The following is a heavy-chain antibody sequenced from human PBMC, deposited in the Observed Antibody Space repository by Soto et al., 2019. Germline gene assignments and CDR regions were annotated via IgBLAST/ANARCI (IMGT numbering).Heavy chain of an antibody. J-gene: IGHJ5*02. Sequence: GGSLRLSCAASGFTFTNYGMHWVRQAPGKGPEWVAVVPYDVDSASYADSVKGRFTISRDNSKNTLYLQMSSLRAEDTAVYYRARSYISNSNWFDPWGQGILVTVSS. V-gene: IGHV3-33*01. CDR1: GFTFTNYG. CDR2: VPYDVDSA. D-gene: IGHD6-19*01. CDR3: ARSYISNSNWFDP.